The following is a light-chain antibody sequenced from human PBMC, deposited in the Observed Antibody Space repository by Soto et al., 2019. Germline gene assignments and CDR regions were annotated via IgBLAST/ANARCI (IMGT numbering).Light chain of an antibody. J-gene: IGKJ2*01. CDR1: QSVSSSY. CDR3: QQNGSSPPT. CDR2: GAS. Sequence: EIVLTQTPGTLCLSPGARATLSCRASQSVSSSYLAWYQQKPGQAPRLLIYGASSRATGIPDRFSGSGSGTDFTPIISRVEPEDFAVYYCQQNGSSPPTFGHGTKVEIK. V-gene: IGKV3-20*01.